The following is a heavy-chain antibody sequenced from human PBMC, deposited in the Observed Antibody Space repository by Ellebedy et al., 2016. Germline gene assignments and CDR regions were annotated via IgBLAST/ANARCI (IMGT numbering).Heavy chain of an antibody. D-gene: IGHD1-26*01. CDR3: AKDPSVFYSGSFTTTTYFDY. J-gene: IGHJ4*02. CDR2: ISGSGGST. CDR1: GFTFSSYA. V-gene: IGHV3-23*01. Sequence: GGSLRLXCAASGFTFSSYAMSWVRQAPGKGLEWVSGISGSGGSTYYADSVKGRFTISRDNSKNTLYLQMNNLRAEDTAVYYCAKDPSVFYSGSFTTTTYFDYWGQGTLVTVSS.